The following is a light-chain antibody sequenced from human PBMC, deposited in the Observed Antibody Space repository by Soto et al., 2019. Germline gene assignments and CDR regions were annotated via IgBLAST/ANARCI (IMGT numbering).Light chain of an antibody. Sequence: DIQMTQSPSSLSASVGDRVTITCRASQSISSYLNWYQQKPGKAPTLLIYAASNLQSGVPSRFRGSRSGTEFTLTVSSLQPEDFATYYCLQHHDDSWTFGQGTQVDIK. CDR2: AAS. J-gene: IGKJ1*01. CDR1: QSISSY. CDR3: LQHHDDSWT. V-gene: IGKV1-39*01.